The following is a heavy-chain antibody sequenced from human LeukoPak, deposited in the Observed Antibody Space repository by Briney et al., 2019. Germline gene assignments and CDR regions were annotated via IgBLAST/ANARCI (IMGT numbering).Heavy chain of an antibody. D-gene: IGHD2-21*01. V-gene: IGHV1-2*02. Sequence: ASVKVSCKASGYTFTGYYMHWVRQAPGQGLEWMGWINPNSGGTNYAQKFQGRVTMTRDTFISTAYMELSRLRSDDTAVYYCARGDLRLPLPGYWGQGTLVTVSS. CDR2: INPNSGGT. CDR3: ARGDLRLPLPGY. CDR1: GYTFTGYY. J-gene: IGHJ4*02.